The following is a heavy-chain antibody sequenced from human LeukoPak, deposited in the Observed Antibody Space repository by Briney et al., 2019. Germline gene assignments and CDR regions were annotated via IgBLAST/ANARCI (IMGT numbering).Heavy chain of an antibody. CDR1: GFTFSSYG. J-gene: IGHJ6*04. CDR3: AELGITMIGGV. D-gene: IGHD3-10*02. Sequence: PGGSLRLSCAASGFTFSSYGMSWVRQAPGKGLEWVSAISGSGGSTYYADSVKGRFTISRDNSKNTVDLQMNSLRAEDTAVYYCAELGITMIGGVWGKGTTVTISS. CDR2: ISGSGGST. V-gene: IGHV3-23*01.